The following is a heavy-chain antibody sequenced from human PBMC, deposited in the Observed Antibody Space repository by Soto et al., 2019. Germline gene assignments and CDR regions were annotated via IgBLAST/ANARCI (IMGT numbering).Heavy chain of an antibody. CDR1: GYAVTGYY. J-gene: IGHJ4*02. D-gene: IGHD6-25*01. CDR3: AAPEYQREWTTFDY. CDR2: IDPRSGAT. Sequence: ASVKVSCKVIGYAVTGYYVHWLRQAPGQGLEWMGWIDPRSGATKSARDFQGRVTMTSDTPTVTMYMELTKLTADDTAVYYCAAPEYQREWTTFDYWGKGTLVIVSS. V-gene: IGHV1-2*02.